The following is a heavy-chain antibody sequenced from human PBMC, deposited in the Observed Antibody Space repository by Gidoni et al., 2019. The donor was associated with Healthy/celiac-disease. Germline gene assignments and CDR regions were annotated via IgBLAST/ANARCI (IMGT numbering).Heavy chain of an antibody. CDR3: ARDGIKRGYSGYDPNWFDP. D-gene: IGHD5-12*01. Sequence: QVQLVQSGAEVKKPGSSVTVSCKASGGTFSSYAISWVRQAPGQGLEWMGGIIPIFGTANYAQKFQGRVTITADESTSTAYMELSSLRSEDTAVYYCARDGIKRGYSGYDPNWFDPWGQGTLVTVSS. J-gene: IGHJ5*02. CDR2: IIPIFGTA. CDR1: GGTFSSYA. V-gene: IGHV1-69*12.